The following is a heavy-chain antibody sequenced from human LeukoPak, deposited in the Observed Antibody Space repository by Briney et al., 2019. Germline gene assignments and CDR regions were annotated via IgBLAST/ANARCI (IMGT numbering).Heavy chain of an antibody. Sequence: PGGSLRLSCAASGFTFSSYAMSWVRQAPGKGLEWVSAISGSGGSTYYADPVKGRFTISRDNSKNTLYLQMNSLRAEDTAVYYCARNARITMVQGVPYWGQGTLVTVSS. J-gene: IGHJ4*02. CDR2: ISGSGGST. D-gene: IGHD3-10*01. CDR3: ARNARITMVQGVPY. V-gene: IGHV3-23*01. CDR1: GFTFSSYA.